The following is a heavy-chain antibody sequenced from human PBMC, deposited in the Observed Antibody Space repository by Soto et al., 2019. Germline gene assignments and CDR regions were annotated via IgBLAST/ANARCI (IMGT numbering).Heavy chain of an antibody. CDR1: GFTFSSYS. V-gene: IGHV3-48*02. CDR3: AISSGYYYGMDV. Sequence: GGSLRLSCAASGFTFSSYSMNWVRQAPGKGLEWVSYISSSSSTIYYADSVKGRFTISRDNAKDSLYLQMNSLRDEDTAVYYCAISSGYYYGMDVWGQGTTVTVSS. J-gene: IGHJ6*02. CDR2: ISSSSSTI. D-gene: IGHD6-6*01.